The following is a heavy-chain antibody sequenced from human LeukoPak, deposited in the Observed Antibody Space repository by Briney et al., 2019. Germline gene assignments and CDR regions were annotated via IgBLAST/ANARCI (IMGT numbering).Heavy chain of an antibody. D-gene: IGHD4-17*01. CDR3: ARGPLTDYGDHTASDAFDI. J-gene: IGHJ3*02. CDR1: GFTVSSNY. V-gene: IGHV3-53*01. CDR2: IYSGGST. Sequence: GGSLRLSCAASGFTVSSNYMSWVRQAPGKGLEWVSVIYSGGSTYYADSVKGRFTISRDNSKNTLYLQMNSLRAEDTAVYYCARGPLTDYGDHTASDAFDIWGQGTMVTVSS.